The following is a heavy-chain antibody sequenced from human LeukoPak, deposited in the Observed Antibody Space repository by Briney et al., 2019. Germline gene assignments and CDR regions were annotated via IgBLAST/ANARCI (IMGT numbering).Heavy chain of an antibody. CDR1: GFTFSSYA. J-gene: IGHJ3*02. V-gene: IGHV4-59*08. CDR2: IYYSGST. CDR3: ARGPYSYDSSGAFDI. D-gene: IGHD3-22*01. Sequence: GSLRLSCEASGFTFSSYAMSWVRQAPGKGLEWIGYIYYSGSTNYNPSLKSRVTISVDTSKNQFSLKLSSVTAADTAVYFCARGPYSYDSSGAFDIWGQGTMVTVSS.